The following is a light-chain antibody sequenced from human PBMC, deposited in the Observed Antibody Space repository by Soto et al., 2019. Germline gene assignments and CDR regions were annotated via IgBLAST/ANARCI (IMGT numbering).Light chain of an antibody. J-gene: IGKJ1*01. V-gene: IGKV3-20*01. Sequence: ELVLTQSPGTLSLSPGERVTLSCRASQSVSGSFLAWYQQKAGQAPRLIIHGAARRATGIPHRFSGSGSGTDFTLTISRLEPEDFAVYYCQQYGNSSWTVGQGTKVDIK. CDR1: QSVSGSF. CDR2: GAA. CDR3: QQYGNSSWT.